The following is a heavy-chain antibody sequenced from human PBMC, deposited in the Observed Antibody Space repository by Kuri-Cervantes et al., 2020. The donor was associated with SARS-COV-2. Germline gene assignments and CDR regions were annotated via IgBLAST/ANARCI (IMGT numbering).Heavy chain of an antibody. CDR3: ARASWTNYGSYYMDV. Sequence: GSLRLSCTVSGVSISSYYWSWIRQPPGKGLEWIGYIDDIGSLKNNPSLQSRVTILVDTSKSQLSLKLSSVTAADTAVYYCARASWTNYGSYYMDVWGEGTPVTVSS. J-gene: IGHJ6*03. CDR1: GVSISSYY. D-gene: IGHD4/OR15-4a*01. CDR2: IDDIGSL. V-gene: IGHV4-59*01.